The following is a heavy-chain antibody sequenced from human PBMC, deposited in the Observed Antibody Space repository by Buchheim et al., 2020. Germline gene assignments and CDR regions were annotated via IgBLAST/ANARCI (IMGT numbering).Heavy chain of an antibody. CDR2: INSDGSTT. J-gene: IGHJ6*01. CDR3: ARDRSYAMDV. CDR1: GFSFSNSW. V-gene: IGHV3-74*03. Sequence: EVQLVESGGGLVQPGGSLRLSCAASGFSFSNSWMHWVRQAPGKGLVWVSHINSDGSTTTYADSVKGRFTISRDNAKNTVYLQMNSLRVEDTAVYYCARDRSYAMDVSCQGTT.